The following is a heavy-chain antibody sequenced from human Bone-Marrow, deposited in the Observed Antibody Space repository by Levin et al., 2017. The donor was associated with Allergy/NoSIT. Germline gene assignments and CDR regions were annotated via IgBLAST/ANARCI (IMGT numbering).Heavy chain of an antibody. V-gene: IGHV1-69*01. Sequence: KISCKASGGTFSSYAISWVRQAPGQGLEWMGGIIPIFGTANYAQKFQGRVTITADESTSTAYMELSSLRSEDTAVYYCARALTGSYYGHHYYYYGMDVWGQGTTVTVSS. CDR2: IIPIFGTA. D-gene: IGHD1-26*01. J-gene: IGHJ6*02. CDR1: GGTFSSYA. CDR3: ARALTGSYYGHHYYYYGMDV.